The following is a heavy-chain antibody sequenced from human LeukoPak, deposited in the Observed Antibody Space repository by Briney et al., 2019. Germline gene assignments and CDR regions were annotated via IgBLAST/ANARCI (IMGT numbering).Heavy chain of an antibody. Sequence: SETLSLTCTVSGGSFSNHYWSWVRQPPGKGLEWIGYIYHTGSTNYNPSLKSRVTISVDTSKNQFSLKLSSVTAADTAVYYCARGNYVDWFDPWGQGTQVTVSS. V-gene: IGHV4-59*11. CDR3: ARGNYVDWFDP. CDR1: GGSFSNHY. CDR2: IYHTGST. D-gene: IGHD1-7*01. J-gene: IGHJ5*02.